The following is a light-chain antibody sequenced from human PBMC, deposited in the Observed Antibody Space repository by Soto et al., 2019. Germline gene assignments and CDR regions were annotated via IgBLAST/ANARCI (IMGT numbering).Light chain of an antibody. J-gene: IGLJ1*01. V-gene: IGLV1-40*01. CDR3: QSYDSSLSGSDV. CDR1: SSNIGAGYD. Sequence: QSVLTQPPSVSGAPGQRVTISCTGSSSNIGAGYDVHWYQQLPGTAPKLLFYGNSXRPSGVPDRFSGSKSGTSASLAITGLQAEDEADYYCQSYDSSLSGSDVFGTGTKLTVL. CDR2: GNS.